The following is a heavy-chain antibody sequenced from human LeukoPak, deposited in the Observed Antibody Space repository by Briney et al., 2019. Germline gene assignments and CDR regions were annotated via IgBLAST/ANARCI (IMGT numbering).Heavy chain of an antibody. CDR1: GITFSSYG. D-gene: IGHD3-22*01. Sequence: GGSLRLSCAASGITFSSYGMHWVRQAPGKGPGWVAVISYDGSNKYYADSVKGRFTIPSDHSKHTRSLQMKSPRAPAPAQFYRAKRGPYCDYFDSWGEGALVTVSS. V-gene: IGHV3-30*18. CDR3: AKRGPYCDYFDS. J-gene: IGHJ4*02. CDR2: ISYDGSNK.